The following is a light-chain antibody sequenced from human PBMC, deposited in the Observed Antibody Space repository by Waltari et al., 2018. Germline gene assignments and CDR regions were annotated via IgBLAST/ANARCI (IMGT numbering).Light chain of an antibody. V-gene: IGLV1-40*02. CDR2: GNN. J-gene: IGLJ2*01. CDR1: RSNIGADHE. Sequence: QSILPQPPSVSGAPGQRVTIPCIGIRSNIGADHEVHLYQDFPGRGPKLLIYGNNHRPSGVPDRFSGSKSGTSASLTITGLQAEDEADYYCQSFDTSLSDGVVFGGGTKV. CDR3: QSFDTSLSDGVV.